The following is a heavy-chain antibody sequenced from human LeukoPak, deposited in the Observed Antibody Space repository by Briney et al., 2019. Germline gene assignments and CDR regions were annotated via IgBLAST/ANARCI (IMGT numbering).Heavy chain of an antibody. V-gene: IGHV1-2*06. CDR1: VYTFTAYY. D-gene: IGHD4-11*01. CDR2: IDPNSGGT. CDR3: ARTPDYSVTT. Sequence: ASVTVSCKVSVYTFTAYYMHWVRQAPGQGVEWMGRIDPNSGGTIYVHKFQGRVAMTRDTSISTAYMELSRLTSDDTAVYYCARTPDYSVTTWGQGTLVTVSS. J-gene: IGHJ5*02.